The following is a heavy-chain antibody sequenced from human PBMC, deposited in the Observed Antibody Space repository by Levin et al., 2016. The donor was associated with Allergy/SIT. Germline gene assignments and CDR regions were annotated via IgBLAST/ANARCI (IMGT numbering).Heavy chain of an antibody. D-gene: IGHD2-2*01. CDR3: AREPNYQMFPRVRQSSPLDS. V-gene: IGHV4-34*01. CDR2: INHSGTT. J-gene: IGHJ5*01. Sequence: WIRQPPGKGLEWIGEINHSGTTNYNPSLLSRVTMSVDTSKNQFSLHLNSVTAADTAIYFCAREPNYQMFPRVRQSSPLDSWGHGTLVTVSS.